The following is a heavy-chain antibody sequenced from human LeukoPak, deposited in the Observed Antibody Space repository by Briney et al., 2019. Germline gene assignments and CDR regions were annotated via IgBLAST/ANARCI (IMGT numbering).Heavy chain of an antibody. D-gene: IGHD2-2*01. V-gene: IGHV4-34*01. CDR1: GGSFSVYY. Sequence: SETLSLTCAVYGGSFSVYYWSWIPQPPGKGLEWIGEINYSGSTNYNPSLKSRVTISVDTSKNQFSLKLSSVTAADTAVYYCARPRYCSSTSCPWGQGTLVTVSS. CDR2: INYSGST. CDR3: ARPRYCSSTSCP. J-gene: IGHJ5*02.